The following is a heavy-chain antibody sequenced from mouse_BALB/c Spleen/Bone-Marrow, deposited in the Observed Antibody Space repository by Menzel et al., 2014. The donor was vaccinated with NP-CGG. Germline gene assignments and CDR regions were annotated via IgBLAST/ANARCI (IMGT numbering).Heavy chain of an antibody. CDR3: AREGGSRAY. D-gene: IGHD1-1*01. J-gene: IGHJ3*01. Sequence: EVQLVESGPGLVKPSQSLSLTCSVTGYSITSGYYWNWIRQFPGNKLEWMGYISYDGSNNYNPSLKNRISITRDTSKNQFFLKLNSVTTEDTATYYCAREGGSRAYWGQGTLVTASA. CDR2: ISYDGSN. V-gene: IGHV3-6*02. CDR1: GYSITSGYY.